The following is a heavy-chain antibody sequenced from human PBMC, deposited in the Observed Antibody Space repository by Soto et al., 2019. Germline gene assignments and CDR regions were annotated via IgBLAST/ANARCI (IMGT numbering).Heavy chain of an antibody. CDR3: VKNAGYSLHY. Sequence: QVQVQESGPGLVKPSGTLSLTCAVSGGSLGRRDWWSWVRQPPGKGLEWIGQTYLNGGSSYDPSLKTRADISVDMSRNLLSLELRSVTTADTAVYYCVKNAGYSLHYWGQGALVTVSS. CDR1: GGSLGRRDW. J-gene: IGHJ4*02. CDR2: TYLNGGS. D-gene: IGHD5-18*01. V-gene: IGHV4-4*02.